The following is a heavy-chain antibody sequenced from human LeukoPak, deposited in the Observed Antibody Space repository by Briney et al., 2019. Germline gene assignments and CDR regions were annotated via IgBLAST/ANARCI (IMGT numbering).Heavy chain of an antibody. CDR1: GFPFSSYA. CDR2: ISGSGGST. J-gene: IGHJ4*02. V-gene: IGHV3-23*01. D-gene: IGHD3-9*01. CDR3: AKGVRFLDWWILDY. Sequence: HPGGSLRLSCAASGFPFSSYAMSWVRQAPGKGLEWVSAISGSGGSTFYADSVKGRFTISRDNSKNTLYLQMNSLRAEDTAVYYCAKGVRFLDWWILDYWGQGSLVTVSS.